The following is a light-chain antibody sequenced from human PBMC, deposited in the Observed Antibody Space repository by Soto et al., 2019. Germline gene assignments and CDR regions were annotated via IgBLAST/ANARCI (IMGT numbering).Light chain of an antibody. CDR2: EVS. CDR3: SSYTSRSYV. CDR1: SSDVGGYNY. Sequence: QCALTQPSSLSGSPGRSITISCTGTSSDVGGYNYVSWYQQHPGKAPKLMIYEVSNRPSGVSNRFSGSKSGNTASLTISGLQAEDEADYYCSSYTSRSYVFGTGTKVTVL. V-gene: IGLV2-14*01. J-gene: IGLJ1*01.